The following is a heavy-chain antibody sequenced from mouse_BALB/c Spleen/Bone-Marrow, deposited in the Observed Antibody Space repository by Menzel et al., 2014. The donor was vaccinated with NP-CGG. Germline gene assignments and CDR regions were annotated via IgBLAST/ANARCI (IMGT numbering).Heavy chain of an antibody. J-gene: IGHJ2*01. CDR2: IDPANGNT. CDR1: GFNIKDTY. D-gene: IGHD3-2*02. CDR3: ARYRLGTYFDY. Sequence: VQLQQSGAELVKPGASVKLSCTASGFNIKDTYMHWVKQRPEQGLEWIGRIDPANGNTKYDPKFQGKATITADTSSNTASLQLSSLTSEATAVYVCARYRLGTYFDYWGQGTTLTVSS. V-gene: IGHV14-3*02.